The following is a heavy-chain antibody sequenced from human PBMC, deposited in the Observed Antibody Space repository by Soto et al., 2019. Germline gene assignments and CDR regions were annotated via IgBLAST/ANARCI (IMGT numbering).Heavy chain of an antibody. CDR1: GDTFSTST. V-gene: IGHV1-69*13. CDR3: ARGDQLEHLNFAS. J-gene: IGHJ4*02. CDR2: IIPVFETA. D-gene: IGHD2-2*01. Sequence: SVKVSCKASGDTFSTSTLTWVRQAPGQGLEWMGGIIPVFETANYAQKFQGRITITADEFTNTSYMELTSLRSEDTALYYCARGDQLEHLNFASWGQGTLVTVSS.